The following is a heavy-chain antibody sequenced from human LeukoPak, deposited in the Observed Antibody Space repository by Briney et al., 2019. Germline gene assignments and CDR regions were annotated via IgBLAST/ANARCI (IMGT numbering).Heavy chain of an antibody. V-gene: IGHV3-11*01. CDR1: GFTFSDYY. Sequence: GGSLRLSCAASGFTFSDYYMSWIRQAPGKGLEWVSYISSSGSTIYYADSVKGRFTISRDNAKNSLYLQMNSLRAEDTAVYYCARVQDAGISNFDYWGQGTLVTVSS. CDR3: ARVQDAGISNFDY. J-gene: IGHJ4*02. D-gene: IGHD4-23*01. CDR2: ISSSGSTI.